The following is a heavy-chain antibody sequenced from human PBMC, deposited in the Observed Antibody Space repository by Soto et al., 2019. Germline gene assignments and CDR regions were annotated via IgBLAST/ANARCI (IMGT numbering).Heavy chain of an antibody. V-gene: IGHV3-21*01. CDR2: ISSSSSYI. D-gene: IGHD6-13*01. CDR3: ARDRVAAAGNFDY. CDR1: GFTFSSYS. J-gene: IGHJ4*02. Sequence: EVQLVESGGGLVKPGGSLRLSCAASGFTFSSYSMNWVRQAPGKGLEWVSSISSSSSYIYYADSVKGRFTISRDNAKNSLYLQMNSLRAEDTAVYYCARDRVAAAGNFDYWGQGILVTVSS.